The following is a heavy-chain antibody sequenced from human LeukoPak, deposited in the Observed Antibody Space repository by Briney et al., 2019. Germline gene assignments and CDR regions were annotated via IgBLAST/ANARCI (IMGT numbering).Heavy chain of an antibody. V-gene: IGHV3-30-3*01. CDR1: GFTFSSYA. Sequence: GGSLRLSCAASGFTFSSYAMSWVRQAPGKGLEWVAVISYDVSNKYYPQSLKGRFTISRDNSKNTLFLQMNNLRAEDTAVYFYAKDQGDDYTRGGLDYWGQGTLVTVSS. J-gene: IGHJ4*02. CDR2: ISYDVSNK. CDR3: AKDQGDDYTRGGLDY. D-gene: IGHD5-24*01.